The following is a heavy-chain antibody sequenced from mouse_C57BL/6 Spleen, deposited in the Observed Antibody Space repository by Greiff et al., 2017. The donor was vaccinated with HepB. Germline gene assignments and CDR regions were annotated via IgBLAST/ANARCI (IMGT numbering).Heavy chain of an antibody. J-gene: IGHJ1*03. D-gene: IGHD2-4*01. Sequence: VQLQQPGAELVMPGASVKLSCKASGYTFTSYWMHWVKQRPGQGLEWIGEIDPSDSYTNYNQKFKGTSTLTVDKSSSTAFMQLSSLTSEDSAVYYCARYYDYPYGYFDVWGRGTTVTVSS. CDR1: GYTFTSYW. CDR2: IDPSDSYT. V-gene: IGHV1-69*01. CDR3: ARYYDYPYGYFDV.